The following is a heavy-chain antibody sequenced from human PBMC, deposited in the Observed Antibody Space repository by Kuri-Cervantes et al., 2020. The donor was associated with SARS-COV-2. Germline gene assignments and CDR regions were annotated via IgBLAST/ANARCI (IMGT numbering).Heavy chain of an antibody. Sequence: GSSWRLSGEPPGFSFSNAWMNWFRRAPGKGLEWVGRIESKTDGGTTAYAAHVKGRFTISRDDSKNTLYLQMNNLQTVDTAVYYCTARCSSTSCYYNFDYWGQGNLVNVSS. CDR3: TARCSSTSCYYNFDY. CDR2: IESKTDGGTT. D-gene: IGHD2-2*01. CDR1: GFSFSNAW. V-gene: IGHV3-15*07. J-gene: IGHJ4*02.